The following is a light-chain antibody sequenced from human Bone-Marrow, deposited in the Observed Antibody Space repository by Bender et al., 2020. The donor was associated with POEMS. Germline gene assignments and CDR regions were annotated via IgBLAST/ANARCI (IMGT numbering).Light chain of an antibody. J-gene: IGLJ3*02. Sequence: SYVLTQPPSVSVAPGLTARIPCGGTDIESKSLHWYQQRPGQAPVVVVHDDSDRPSGVPERFSGSNSGSTATLTISGVEAGDEADYYCQVWDSSSNDWVFGGGTKLTVL. CDR2: DDS. CDR3: QVWDSSSNDWV. V-gene: IGLV3-21*02. CDR1: DIESKS.